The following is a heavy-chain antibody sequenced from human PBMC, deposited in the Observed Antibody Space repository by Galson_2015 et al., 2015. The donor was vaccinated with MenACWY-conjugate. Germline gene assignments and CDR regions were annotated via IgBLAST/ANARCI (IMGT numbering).Heavy chain of an antibody. CDR3: AREGRSGGGFFDY. D-gene: IGHD2-15*01. CDR1: GFTLSGYW. Sequence: SLRLSCAASGFTLSGYWMTWVRQAPGKGLEWVGNIKTDGSEKYYGDSVKGRFTISRDNAKNSLDLEVNRLRAEDTAVYYCAREGRSGGGFFDYWGQGTLVTVSS. CDR2: IKTDGSEK. J-gene: IGHJ4*02. V-gene: IGHV3-7*01.